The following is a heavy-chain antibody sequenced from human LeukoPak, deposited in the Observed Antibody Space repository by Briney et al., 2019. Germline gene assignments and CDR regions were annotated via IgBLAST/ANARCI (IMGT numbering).Heavy chain of an antibody. Sequence: GGSLRLSCAASGLTFSSHWMHWVRQAPGKGLVWVSRITNDGSSTTYADSVKGRFTISRDNAKNMLYLQVNSLRAEDTAVYYCARDGTGDLSDYYYGMDVWGQGTTVTVSS. CDR1: GLTFSSHW. V-gene: IGHV3-74*01. D-gene: IGHD7-27*01. CDR2: ITNDGSST. J-gene: IGHJ6*02. CDR3: ARDGTGDLSDYYYGMDV.